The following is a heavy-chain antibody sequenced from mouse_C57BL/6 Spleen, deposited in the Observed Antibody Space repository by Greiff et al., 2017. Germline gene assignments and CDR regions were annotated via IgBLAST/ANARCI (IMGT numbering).Heavy chain of an antibody. V-gene: IGHV1-82*01. CDR3: ARGRITTVGDY. CDR1: GYAFSSSW. Sequence: QVQLQQSGPELVQPGASVKISCKASGYAFSSSWMNWVKQRPGKGLEWIGRLYPGDGDTNYNGKFKGKATLTADKTSSTAYMQLCSLTSEDSAVYFCARGRITTVGDYWGQGTTLTVSS. J-gene: IGHJ2*01. CDR2: LYPGDGDT. D-gene: IGHD1-1*01.